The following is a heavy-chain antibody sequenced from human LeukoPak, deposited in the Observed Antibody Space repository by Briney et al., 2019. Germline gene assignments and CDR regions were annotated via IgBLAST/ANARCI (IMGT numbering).Heavy chain of an antibody. D-gene: IGHD6-19*01. CDR1: GFTFNSYG. J-gene: IGHJ4*02. Sequence: PGGSLRLSCAASGFTFNSYGMHWVRQAPGMGLEWVAFIQHDGGSTYYADSVKGRFTISRDNSKNTLSLQMNSLRAEDTAVYYCAKKSVADTPPIYWGQGTLVTVST. CDR3: AKKSVADTPPIY. V-gene: IGHV3-30*02. CDR2: IQHDGGST.